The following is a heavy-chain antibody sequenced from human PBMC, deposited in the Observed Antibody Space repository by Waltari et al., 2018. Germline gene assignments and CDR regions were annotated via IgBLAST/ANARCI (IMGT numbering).Heavy chain of an antibody. V-gene: IGHV2-70*16. CDR2: IDWDDDK. D-gene: IGHD3-9*01. Sequence: QVTLKESGPVLVKPTQTLTLTCTFSGFSLSTSGMCVSWIRQPPVKALEWLARIDWDDDKFYSTSLKTRLTISKDTSKNQVVLTMTNMDPVDTATYYCARMRAFDWLYFGAVDIWGQGTMVTVSS. CDR1: GFSLSTSGMC. CDR3: ARMRAFDWLYFGAVDI. J-gene: IGHJ3*02.